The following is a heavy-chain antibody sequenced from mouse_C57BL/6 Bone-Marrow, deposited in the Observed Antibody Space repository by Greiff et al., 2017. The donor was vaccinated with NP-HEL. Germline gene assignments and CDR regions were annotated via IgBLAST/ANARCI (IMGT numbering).Heavy chain of an antibody. CDR3: ARGQLRYFDY. V-gene: IGHV1-81*01. CDR2: IYPRSGNT. J-gene: IGHJ2*01. D-gene: IGHD3-2*02. Sequence: VKLMESGAELARPGASVKLSCKASGYTFTSYGISWVKQRTGQGLEWIGEIYPRSGNTYYNEKFKGKATLTADKSSSTAYMELRSLTSEDSAVYFCARGQLRYFDYWGQGTTLTVSS. CDR1: GYTFTSYG.